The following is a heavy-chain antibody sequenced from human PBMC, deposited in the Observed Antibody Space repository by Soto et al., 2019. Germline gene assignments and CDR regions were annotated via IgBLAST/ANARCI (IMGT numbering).Heavy chain of an antibody. V-gene: IGHV3-23*01. CDR3: AKDLRYFDWLSDY. CDR1: GFTFRSYA. D-gene: IGHD3-9*01. J-gene: IGHJ4*02. Sequence: GGSLRLSGAASGFTFRSYAMSWVRKAPGKGLEWVSASSGSCGSTYYADSVKGRFTISRDNSKNTLYLQMNSQRAEDTAVYYCAKDLRYFDWLSDYWGQGTLVTVSS. CDR2: SSGSCGST.